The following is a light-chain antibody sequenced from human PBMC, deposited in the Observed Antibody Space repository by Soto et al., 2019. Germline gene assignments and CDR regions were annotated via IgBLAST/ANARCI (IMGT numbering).Light chain of an antibody. CDR3: QQSYSTLFT. CDR1: QTIIRY. Sequence: DIQMTQSPSSLSASVGDRVTITCRASQTIIRYLNWYQQKPGIAPNLLIYAASSLQSGVPSGFSGSGSGTEFTLTISSLQPEDFATYYCQQSYSTLFTFGPGTKVEIK. CDR2: AAS. J-gene: IGKJ3*01. V-gene: IGKV1-39*01.